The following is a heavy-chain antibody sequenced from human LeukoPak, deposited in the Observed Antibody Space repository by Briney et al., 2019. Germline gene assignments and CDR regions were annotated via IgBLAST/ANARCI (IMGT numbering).Heavy chain of an antibody. J-gene: IGHJ6*03. Sequence: PGGSLRLSCAASGFTFSSYSMNWVRQAPGKGLEWVSYISSSSSTIYYADSVKGRFTISRDNAKNSLYLQMNSLRAEDTAVYYCARAGITIFGVVIYYYYYYMDVWGKGTTVTVSS. V-gene: IGHV3-48*04. CDR3: ARAGITIFGVVIYYYYYYMDV. CDR1: GFTFSSYS. D-gene: IGHD3-3*01. CDR2: ISSSSSTI.